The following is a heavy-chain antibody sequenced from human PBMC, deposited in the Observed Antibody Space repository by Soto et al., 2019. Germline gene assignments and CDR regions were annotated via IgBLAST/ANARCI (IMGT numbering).Heavy chain of an antibody. CDR3: ATSIAARPWFNWFDP. Sequence: EASVKVSCKASGGTFSSYAISWVRQAPGQGLEWMGGIIPIFGTANYAQKFQGRVTITADESTSTAYMELSSLRSEDTAVYYCATSIAARPWFNWFDPWGQGTLVTVSS. J-gene: IGHJ5*02. CDR2: IIPIFGTA. D-gene: IGHD6-6*01. CDR1: GGTFSSYA. V-gene: IGHV1-69*13.